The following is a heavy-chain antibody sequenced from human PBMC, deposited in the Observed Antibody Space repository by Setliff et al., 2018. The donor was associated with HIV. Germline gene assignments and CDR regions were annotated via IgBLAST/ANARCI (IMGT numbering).Heavy chain of an antibody. CDR3: ARENSGTYLGGVFDY. V-gene: IGHV3-21*01. CDR2: ISSSGTIK. Sequence: PGGSLRLSCATSGFTFSSYSMNWVRQAPGKGLEWVSSISSSGTIKKYASSVRGRFTISRDNAKKSLYLQMDSLRAEDTAVYYCARENSGTYLGGVFDYWGQGTLVTVSS. D-gene: IGHD1-26*01. J-gene: IGHJ4*02. CDR1: GFTFSSYS.